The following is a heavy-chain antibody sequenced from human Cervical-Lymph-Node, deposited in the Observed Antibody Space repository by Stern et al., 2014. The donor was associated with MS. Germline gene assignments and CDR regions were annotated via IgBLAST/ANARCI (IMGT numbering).Heavy chain of an antibody. CDR2: IKSEVDGGTT. Sequence: VQLVQSGGGLVKPGESLRLSCAASGFSASNTWMSWVRQAPGKGLEWVGRIKSEVDGGTTDHAAPVKGRLIISRDESKNTLYLQMNSLRTEDTAVYYCTTGPYQGSDYWCRGTLVTVSS. CDR3: TTGPYQGSDY. J-gene: IGHJ4*02. D-gene: IGHD3-10*01. V-gene: IGHV3-15*01. CDR1: GFSASNTW.